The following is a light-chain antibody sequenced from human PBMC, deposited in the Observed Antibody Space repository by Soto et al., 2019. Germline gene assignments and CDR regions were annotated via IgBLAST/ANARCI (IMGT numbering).Light chain of an antibody. CDR2: GAS. CDR1: QSVSSSY. V-gene: IGKV3-20*01. CDR3: QQYAGWPRT. J-gene: IGKJ1*01. Sequence: EVVLTQSAGTLSLSPGERATLSCRASQSVSSSYLAWYQQKPGQAPRLLIYGASSRATGIPDRFSGSGSGTDFTLTISRLEPEDFAVYYCQQYAGWPRTFGQGTKVDIK.